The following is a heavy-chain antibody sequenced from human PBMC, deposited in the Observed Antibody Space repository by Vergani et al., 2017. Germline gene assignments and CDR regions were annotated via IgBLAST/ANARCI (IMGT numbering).Heavy chain of an antibody. V-gene: IGHV3-30-3*01. Sequence: VQLVESGGGLVQPGRSLRLSCTASGFTFGDYAMSWVRQAPGKGLEWVAVISYDGSNKYYADSVKGRFTISRDNSKNTLYLQMNSLRAEDTAVYYCCHTTGYWGQGTLVTVSS. CDR2: ISYDGSNK. CDR1: GFTFGDYA. CDR3: CHTTGY. D-gene: IGHD1-26*01. J-gene: IGHJ4*02.